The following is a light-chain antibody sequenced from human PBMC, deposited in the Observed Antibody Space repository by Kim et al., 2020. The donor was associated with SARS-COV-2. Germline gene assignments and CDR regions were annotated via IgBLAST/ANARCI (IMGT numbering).Light chain of an antibody. V-gene: IGKV1-17*03. Sequence: DIQMTQSPSAMSASVGDRITITCRASQDIGNYLAWFQHKPGKVPKRLIYAASSLQSGVPSRFSASGSGTEFTLTISSLQPEDFAIYYCLQHNSYPLTFGPGTKVDIK. CDR3: LQHNSYPLT. J-gene: IGKJ3*01. CDR2: AAS. CDR1: QDIGNY.